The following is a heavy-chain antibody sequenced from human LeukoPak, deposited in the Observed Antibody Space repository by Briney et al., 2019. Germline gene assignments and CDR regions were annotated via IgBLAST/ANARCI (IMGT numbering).Heavy chain of an antibody. Sequence: GGSLRLSCAASGFTFSSYAMSWVRQAPGKGLEWVSAISGSGSSAYYADSVKGRFTISRDNSKNTLYLQMNSLRAEDTPVYYCAKVLPIYFSPSRWFDPWGQGTLVTVSS. CDR2: ISGSGSSA. J-gene: IGHJ5*02. CDR1: GFTFSSYA. V-gene: IGHV3-23*01. CDR3: AKVLPIYFSPSRWFDP. D-gene: IGHD3-3*01.